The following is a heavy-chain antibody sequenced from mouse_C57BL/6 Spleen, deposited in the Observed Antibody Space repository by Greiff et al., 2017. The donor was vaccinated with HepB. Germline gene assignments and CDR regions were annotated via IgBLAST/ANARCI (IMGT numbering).Heavy chain of an antibody. J-gene: IGHJ3*01. D-gene: IGHD1-1*01. CDR1: GYTFTSYW. Sequence: QVQLQQPGAELVRPGSSVKLSCKASGYTFTSYWMHWVKQRPIQGLEWIGNIDPSDSETHYNQKFKDKATLTVDKSSSTAYMQRSSLTSEDSAVYYCAREYYGSFAYWGQGTLVTVSA. V-gene: IGHV1-52*01. CDR2: IDPSDSET. CDR3: AREYYGSFAY.